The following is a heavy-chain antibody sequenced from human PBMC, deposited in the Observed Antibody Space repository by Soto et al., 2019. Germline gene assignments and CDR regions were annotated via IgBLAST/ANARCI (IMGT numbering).Heavy chain of an antibody. D-gene: IGHD2-15*01. CDR3: ATMGTPATGLYFFDY. V-gene: IGHV4-30-4*01. Sequence: QVQLQESGPGLVKPSQTLSLTCTVSGGSISSGNYYWSWIRQPPGKGLEWIGFISYSGSTYYSTSLKSRVTISVDTSKSQFPLNLSFVTAADPAVYYCATMGTPATGLYFFDYWGQGSLVTVSS. CDR2: ISYSGST. CDR1: GGSISSGNYY. J-gene: IGHJ4*02.